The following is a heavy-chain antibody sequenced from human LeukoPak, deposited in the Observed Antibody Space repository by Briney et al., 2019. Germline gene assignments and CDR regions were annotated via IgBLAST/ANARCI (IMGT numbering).Heavy chain of an antibody. D-gene: IGHD2-2*01. CDR2: ISGSGGST. Sequence: GGSLRLSCAASGFTFSSYAMSWVRQAPGKGLEWVSAISGSGGSTYYADSVKGRFTISRDNSKNTLYLQMNSLRAEDTAVYYCAKDQCSSTTCYGSPGYWGQGTLVTVSS. V-gene: IGHV3-23*01. CDR1: GFTFSSYA. CDR3: AKDQCSSTTCYGSPGY. J-gene: IGHJ4*02.